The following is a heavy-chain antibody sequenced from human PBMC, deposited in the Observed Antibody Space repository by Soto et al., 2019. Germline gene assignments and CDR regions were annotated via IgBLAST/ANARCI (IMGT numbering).Heavy chain of an antibody. V-gene: IGHV1-18*01. D-gene: IGHD3-9*01. CDR3: ARDQDPYYDILTGDTRPHADGFEI. J-gene: IGHJ3*02. Sequence: ASVKVSCKASGYTFTRYGISWVRQAPGQGLEWMGWISAHNGDTNYAQKFQGRLTVTTDTSTSTAYMELRSLRSDDTAVYLCARDQDPYYDILTGDTRPHADGFEIWGQGTMVTVSS. CDR1: GYTFTRYG. CDR2: ISAHNGDT.